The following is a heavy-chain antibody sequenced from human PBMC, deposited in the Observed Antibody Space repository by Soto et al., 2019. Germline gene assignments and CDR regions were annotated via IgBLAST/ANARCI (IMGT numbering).Heavy chain of an antibody. CDR2: ISAYNGNT. CDR3: ARDNGYDYIWGSYHYFDY. CDR1: GYTFTSYG. D-gene: IGHD3-16*02. Sequence: QVPLVQSRAEVKKPGASVKVSCKASGYTFTSYGISWVRQAPGQGLEWMGWISAYNGNTNYAQKLQGRVTMTTDTSTSTAYMELRSLRSDDTAVYYCARDNGYDYIWGSYHYFDYWGQGTLVTVSS. V-gene: IGHV1-18*01. J-gene: IGHJ4*02.